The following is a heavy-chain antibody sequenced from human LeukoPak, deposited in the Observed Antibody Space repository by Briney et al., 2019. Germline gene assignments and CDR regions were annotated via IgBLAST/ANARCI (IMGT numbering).Heavy chain of an antibody. V-gene: IGHV3-66*01. CDR1: GFTVSNNF. Sequence: PGGSLRLSCAASGFTVSNNFMSWVRQAPGKGLEWVSIIQSGGGTFYADSVKGRFTISRDNSKNTLYLQMNSLRAEDTAVYYCARTYSFAFDPWGQGTLVTVSS. CDR3: ARTYSFAFDP. D-gene: IGHD5-12*01. J-gene: IGHJ5*02. CDR2: IQSGGGT.